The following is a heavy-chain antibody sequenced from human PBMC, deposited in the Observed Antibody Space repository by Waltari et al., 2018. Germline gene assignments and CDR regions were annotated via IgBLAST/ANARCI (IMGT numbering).Heavy chain of an antibody. Sequence: QVQLQESGPGLVKPSQTLSLTCTVSGGSISSGDYYWSWIRQPPGKGLEWIGYIYYSGSTVYNPSLKGAVTLAVETAKNPFSLKLRSVTAADTAVYYCARGAFEGIAQGWGQGTLVTVSS. V-gene: IGHV4-30-4*08. D-gene: IGHD6-13*01. J-gene: IGHJ4*02. CDR2: IYYSGST. CDR1: GGSISSGDYY. CDR3: ARGAFEGIAQG.